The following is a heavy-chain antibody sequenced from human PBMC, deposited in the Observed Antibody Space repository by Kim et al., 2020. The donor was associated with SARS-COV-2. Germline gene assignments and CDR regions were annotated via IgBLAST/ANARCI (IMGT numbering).Heavy chain of an antibody. CDR1: GGSFSGYY. J-gene: IGHJ4*02. Sequence: SETLSLTCAVYGGSFSGYYWSWIRQPPGKGLVWIGEINHSGSTNYNPSLKSRVTISVDTSKNQFSLKLSSVTAADTAVYYCARSALWFGELFAGVWENEYYFDYWGQGTLVTVSS. CDR2: INHSGST. CDR3: ARSALWFGELFAGVWENEYYFDY. V-gene: IGHV4-34*01. D-gene: IGHD3-10*01.